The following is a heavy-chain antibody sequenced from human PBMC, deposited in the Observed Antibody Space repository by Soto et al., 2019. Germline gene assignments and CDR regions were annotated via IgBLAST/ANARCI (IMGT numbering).Heavy chain of an antibody. J-gene: IGHJ4*02. CDR2: INPSGGST. D-gene: IGHD3-22*01. CDR1: GYTLTSYY. Sequence: ASVKVSCKESGYTLTSYYRHWVRQATGQGLEWMGIINPSGGSTSYAQKFQGRVTMTRDTSTSTVYMELSSLRSEDTAVYYCARHDSSGYYSQYFDYWGQGTLVTVSS. CDR3: ARHDSSGYYSQYFDY. V-gene: IGHV1-46*03.